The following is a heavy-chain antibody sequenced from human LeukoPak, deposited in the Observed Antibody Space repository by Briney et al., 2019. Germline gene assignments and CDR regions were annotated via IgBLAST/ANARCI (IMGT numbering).Heavy chain of an antibody. J-gene: IGHJ6*02. CDR1: GFTFSSYS. V-gene: IGHV3-48*04. CDR2: ISSSGSTI. Sequence: GGSLRLSCAASGFTFSSYSMNWVRQAPGKGLEWVSYISSSGSTIYYADSVKGRFTISRDNAKNSLYLQMNSLRAEDTAVYYCAGYDSSGYSYYYYYGMDVWGQGTTVTVSS. D-gene: IGHD3-22*01. CDR3: AGYDSSGYSYYYYYGMDV.